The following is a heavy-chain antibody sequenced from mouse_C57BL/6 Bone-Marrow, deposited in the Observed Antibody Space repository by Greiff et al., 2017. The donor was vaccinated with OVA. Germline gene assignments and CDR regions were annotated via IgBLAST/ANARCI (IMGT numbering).Heavy chain of an antibody. CDR2: IRNKANGYTT. CDR1: GFTFTDYY. CDR3: ARWGEYFDV. Sequence: EVMLVESGGGLVQPGGSLSLSCAASGFTFTDYYMSCVRQPPGKALEWLGFIRNKANGYTTEYSASVKGRFTISRDNSQSILYLQMNALRAEDSATYYCARWGEYFDVWGTGTTVTVSS. J-gene: IGHJ1*03. V-gene: IGHV7-3*01.